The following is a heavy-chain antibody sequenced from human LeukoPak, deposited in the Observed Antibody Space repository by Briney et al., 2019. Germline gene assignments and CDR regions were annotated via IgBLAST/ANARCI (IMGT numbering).Heavy chain of an antibody. CDR1: GFTFSSYG. Sequence: GGSLRLSCAASGFTFSSYGLHWVRQAPGKGLEWVAVIWYDGSNTYYPDSVKGRFTISRDDSKNTLYLQMNSLRAEDTAVYYCARDRGSYSDCWGQGTLVTVSS. D-gene: IGHD3-16*01. V-gene: IGHV3-33*01. CDR3: ARDRGSYSDC. CDR2: IWYDGSNT. J-gene: IGHJ4*02.